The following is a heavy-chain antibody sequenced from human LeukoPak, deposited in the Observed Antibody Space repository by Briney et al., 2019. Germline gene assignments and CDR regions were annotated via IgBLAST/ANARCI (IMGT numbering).Heavy chain of an antibody. CDR1: GYTFTSYD. J-gene: IGHJ4*02. CDR2: MNPNSGNT. D-gene: IGHD5-18*01. V-gene: IGHV1-8*01. CDR3: ARSLFVDTAY. Sequence: ASVKVSCKASGYTFTSYDINWVRQATGQGLEWMGWMNPNSGNTGYAQKFQGRVTMTMNTSISTAYMELSNLRSEDTAVYYCARSLFVDTAYWGQGTLVTVSS.